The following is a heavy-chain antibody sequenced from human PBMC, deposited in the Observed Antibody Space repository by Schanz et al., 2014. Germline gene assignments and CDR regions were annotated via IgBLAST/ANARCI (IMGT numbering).Heavy chain of an antibody. CDR1: GFTFSSYA. CDR2: ISGSGGST. D-gene: IGHD6-13*01. Sequence: EVQLLESGGGLVQPGGSLRLSCAASGFTFSSYAMSWVRQAPGKGLEWVSAISGSGGSTYYADSVKGRFTISRDNSRNTLYLQMKSLRAEDTAVYYCARDGEAAAGCDYWGQGTLVTVSS. J-gene: IGHJ4*02. CDR3: ARDGEAAAGCDY. V-gene: IGHV3-23*01.